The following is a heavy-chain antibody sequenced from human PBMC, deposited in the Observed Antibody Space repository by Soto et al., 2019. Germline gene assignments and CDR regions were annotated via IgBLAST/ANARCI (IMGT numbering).Heavy chain of an antibody. CDR3: AKGANILTGYNFDY. V-gene: IGHV3-30*18. D-gene: IGHD3-9*01. CDR1: GFTFSSYG. J-gene: IGHJ4*02. CDR2: ISYDGSNK. Sequence: GGSLRLSCAASGFTFSSYGMHWVRQAPGKGLEGVAVISYDGSNKYYADSVKGRFTISRDNSKNTLYLQMNSLRAEDTAVYYCAKGANILTGYNFDYWGQGTLVTVSS.